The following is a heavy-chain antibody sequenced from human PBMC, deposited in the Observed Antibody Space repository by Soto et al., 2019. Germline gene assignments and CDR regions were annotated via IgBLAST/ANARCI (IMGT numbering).Heavy chain of an antibody. Sequence: HPGGSLRLSCAASGFTFSSYAMSWVRQAPGKGLQWVSTISLRGGSTYYADSVKGRFTISRDNSENTVFLQMNSLRAEDTAVYYCAKEYQNSRSPFDYWGQGTLVTVSS. V-gene: IGHV3-23*01. J-gene: IGHJ4*02. CDR3: AKEYQNSRSPFDY. CDR2: ISLRGGST. D-gene: IGHD6-13*01. CDR1: GFTFSSYA.